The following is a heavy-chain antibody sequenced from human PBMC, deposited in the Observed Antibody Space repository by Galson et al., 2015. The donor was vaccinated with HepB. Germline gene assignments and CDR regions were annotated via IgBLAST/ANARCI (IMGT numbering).Heavy chain of an antibody. CDR2: ISRSSTYI. CDR3: GSGLSTSFIDS. D-gene: IGHD6-6*01. V-gene: IGHV3-21*01. CDR1: GLSFSNYS. Sequence: SLRLSCAASGLSFSNYSMYWVRQAPGRGLEWLSSISRSSTYIYDADSVKGRFTIPRDNAKNSLYLQMSSLRAEDTAIYYCGSGLSTSFIDSWGQGILVTVSS. J-gene: IGHJ4*02.